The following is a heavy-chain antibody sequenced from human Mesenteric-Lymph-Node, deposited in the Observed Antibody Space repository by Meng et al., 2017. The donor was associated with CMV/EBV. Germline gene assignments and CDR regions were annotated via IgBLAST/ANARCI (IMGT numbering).Heavy chain of an antibody. CDR1: GFTFSSYW. CDR3: ARHGDKYVSGSYHIAFDQ. V-gene: IGHV3-74*01. D-gene: IGHD3-10*01. J-gene: IGHJ4*02. Sequence: GESLKISCAASGFTFSSYWMHWVRQAPGKGLVWVSRINSDGSSTSYADSVKGRFTISRDNAKNSLYLQMNSLRAEDTALYYCARHGDKYVSGSYHIAFDQWGQGTLVTVSS. CDR2: INSDGSST.